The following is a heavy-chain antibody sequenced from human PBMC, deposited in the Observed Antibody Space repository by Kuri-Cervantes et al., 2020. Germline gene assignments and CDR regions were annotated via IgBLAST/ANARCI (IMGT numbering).Heavy chain of an antibody. CDR3: ARSAGGSSGYYMWYFDL. Sequence: GGSLRLSCAASGFTFDDYAMHWVRQAPGKGLEWVSGINWNGGSTGYADSVKGRFTISRDNAKNSLYLQMNSLRAEDTALYYCARSAGGSSGYYMWYFDLWGRGTLVTVSS. CDR1: GFTFDDYA. J-gene: IGHJ2*01. D-gene: IGHD3-22*01. V-gene: IGHV3-20*04. CDR2: INWNGGST.